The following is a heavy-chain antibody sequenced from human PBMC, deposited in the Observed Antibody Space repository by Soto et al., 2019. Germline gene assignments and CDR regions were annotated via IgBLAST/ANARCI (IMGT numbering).Heavy chain of an antibody. CDR3: ARRGSSSWYGY. J-gene: IGHJ4*02. CDR2: IYYSGST. V-gene: IGHV4-30-4*01. Sequence: PSETLSLTCTVSGRSISSVNYYWSWIRQPPGKGLEWIGYIYYSGSTYYNPSLRSRVTISVDTSKNQFSLKLSSVTAADTAVYYCARRGSSSWYGYWGQGTLVTVSS. CDR1: GRSISSVNYY. D-gene: IGHD6-13*01.